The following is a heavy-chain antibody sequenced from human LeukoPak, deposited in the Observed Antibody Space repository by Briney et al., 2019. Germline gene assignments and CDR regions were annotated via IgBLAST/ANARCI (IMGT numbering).Heavy chain of an antibody. V-gene: IGHV1-46*01. CDR3: ARESIGDTAMEDFDY. J-gene: IGHJ4*02. CDR2: INPSGGST. D-gene: IGHD5-18*01. CDR1: GYTFTNYY. Sequence: ASVKVSCKASGYTFTNYYMHWVRQAPGQGLEWMGIINPSGGSTSYAQKFQSRVTMTRDTSTSTVYMELSSLRSEDTAVYYCARESIGDTAMEDFDYWGQGTLVTVSS.